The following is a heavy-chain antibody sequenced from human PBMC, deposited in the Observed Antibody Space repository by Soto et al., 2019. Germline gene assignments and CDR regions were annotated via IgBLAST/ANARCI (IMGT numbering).Heavy chain of an antibody. D-gene: IGHD3-10*01. CDR2: ISPKFGTS. Sequence: QVPLLQSGAEVRKPGSSLKVSCKASRDTFSGYSIVWVRQAPGRGLEWVGGISPKFGTSTYARKFQGRVTITADESTSTAYVELTSLRSEDTAVYYCAQGDFATTGWLDPWGQGTPVTVSS. CDR1: RDTFSGYS. V-gene: IGHV1-69*01. CDR3: AQGDFATTGWLDP. J-gene: IGHJ5*02.